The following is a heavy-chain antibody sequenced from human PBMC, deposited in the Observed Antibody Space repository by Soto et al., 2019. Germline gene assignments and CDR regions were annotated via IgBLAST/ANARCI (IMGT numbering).Heavy chain of an antibody. CDR2: IIPIFGTA. J-gene: IGHJ6*02. CDR3: ARGNCSSTSCYRFYYYYGMDV. D-gene: IGHD2-2*01. V-gene: IGHV1-69*01. CDR1: GGTFSSYA. Sequence: QVQLVQSGAEVKKPGSSVKVSCKASGGTFSSYAISWVRQAPGQGLEWMGGIIPIFGTANYAQKFQGRVTITADESTSTAYMELSSLSSEDTAVYYCARGNCSSTSCYRFYYYYGMDVWGQGTTVTVSS.